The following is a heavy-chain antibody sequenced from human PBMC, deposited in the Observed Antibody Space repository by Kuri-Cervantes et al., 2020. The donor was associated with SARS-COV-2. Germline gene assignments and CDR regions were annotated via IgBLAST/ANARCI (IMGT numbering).Heavy chain of an antibody. CDR1: GGSISSSSYY. CDR3: ARVPIAAPEY. V-gene: IGHV4-39*06. Sequence: SETLSLTCTVSGGSISSSSYYWGWIRQPPGKGLEWIASTYHSGITYYNPSLKGRVTISVDTSKNQFTLKLSSVNAADTAVYYCARVPIAAPEYWGQGTLVTVSS. CDR2: TYHSGIT. J-gene: IGHJ4*02. D-gene: IGHD6-13*01.